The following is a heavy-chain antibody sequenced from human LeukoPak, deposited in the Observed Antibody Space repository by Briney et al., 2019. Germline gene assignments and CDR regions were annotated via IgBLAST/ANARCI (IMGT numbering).Heavy chain of an antibody. Sequence: ASVKVSCKASGYTFTGYYMHWVRQAPGQRLEWMGWINAGNGNTKYSQKFQGRVTITKDTSASTAYMELSSLRSEDTAVYYCARDLDYGDYRYFDYWGQGTLVTVSS. CDR3: ARDLDYGDYRYFDY. CDR2: INAGNGNT. D-gene: IGHD4-17*01. CDR1: GYTFTGYY. V-gene: IGHV1-3*01. J-gene: IGHJ4*02.